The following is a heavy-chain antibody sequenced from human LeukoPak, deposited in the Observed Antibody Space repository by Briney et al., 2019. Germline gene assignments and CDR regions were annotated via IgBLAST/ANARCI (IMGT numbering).Heavy chain of an antibody. CDR2: INWKTGAT. V-gene: IGHV3-20*04. Sequence: GGSLRLSCAACGFSFDDYGMSWVRQAPGKGVEWLSGINWKTGATGCSDSVKGRFTISRDNAKNSLYLQMNSLRAEDTAVYYCAREGQPEIFDYWGQGTLVTVSS. J-gene: IGHJ4*02. D-gene: IGHD5-24*01. CDR1: GFSFDDYG. CDR3: AREGQPEIFDY.